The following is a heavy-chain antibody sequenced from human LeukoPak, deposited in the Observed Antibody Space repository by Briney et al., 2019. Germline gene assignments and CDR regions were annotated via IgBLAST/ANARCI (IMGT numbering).Heavy chain of an antibody. V-gene: IGHV3-23*01. CDR1: GFTVSSNY. CDR2: ISGSGGST. CDR3: AKRSGYLFDY. Sequence: PGGSLRLSCAASGFTVSSNYMSWVRQAPGKGLEWVSAISGSGGSTYYADSVKGRFTISRDNSKNTLYLQMNSLRAEDTAVYYCAKRSGYLFDYWGQGTLVTVSS. J-gene: IGHJ4*02. D-gene: IGHD3-3*01.